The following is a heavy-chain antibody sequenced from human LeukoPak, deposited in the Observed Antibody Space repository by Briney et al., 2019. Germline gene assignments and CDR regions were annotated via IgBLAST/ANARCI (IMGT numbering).Heavy chain of an antibody. Sequence: SQTLSLTCAISGDSVSTNSAAWSWIRQSPSRGHEWLGRTYYRSRWYNDYAVSVKSRITIKSDTSKNQFSLQLNSVTPEDTAVYYCARDRDLGNYYDGMVVWGQGTTVTVSS. CDR2: TYYRSRWYN. J-gene: IGHJ6*02. D-gene: IGHD7-27*01. CDR1: GDSVSTNSAA. CDR3: ARDRDLGNYYDGMVV. V-gene: IGHV6-1*01.